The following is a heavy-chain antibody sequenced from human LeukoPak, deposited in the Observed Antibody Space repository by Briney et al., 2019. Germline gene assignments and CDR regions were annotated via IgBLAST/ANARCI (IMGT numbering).Heavy chain of an antibody. CDR3: ARESVVAQNFDY. CDR2: IYSGGST. Sequence: GGSPRLSCAASGSTVSSNYMSWVRQAPGKGLEWVSVIYSGGSTYYADSVKGRFTISRDNSKNTLYLQMNSLRAEDTAVYYCARESVVAQNFDYWGQGTLVTVSS. CDR1: GSTVSSNY. D-gene: IGHD5-12*01. V-gene: IGHV3-53*01. J-gene: IGHJ4*02.